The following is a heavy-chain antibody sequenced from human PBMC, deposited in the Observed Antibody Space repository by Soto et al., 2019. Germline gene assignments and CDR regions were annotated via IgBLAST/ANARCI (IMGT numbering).Heavy chain of an antibody. Sequence: ASVKVSCKASGYSFTNNDVSWVRQATGQGLEWMGWMNPGSGDTGYAQKFQGRVTMSRDISIATAYMELSSLRSDDTAIYYCARMETFGSLNWFDPWGQGTLVTVSS. D-gene: IGHD3-16*01. J-gene: IGHJ5*02. V-gene: IGHV1-8*01. CDR3: ARMETFGSLNWFDP. CDR2: MNPGSGDT. CDR1: GYSFTNND.